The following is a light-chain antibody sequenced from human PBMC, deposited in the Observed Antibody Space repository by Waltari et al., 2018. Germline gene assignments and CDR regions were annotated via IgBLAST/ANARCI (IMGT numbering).Light chain of an antibody. V-gene: IGKV4-1*01. CDR1: QSLFYSSNNKNY. CDR3: QQYYNSRRA. J-gene: IGKJ1*01. Sequence: DIVLTQSPDSLAVSLGERATINCKSSQSLFYSSNNKNYLAWFQQKVGQPPKVLIYWASTRESGVPDRFSGSWSGTDFTLTISSLQAEDVAVYYCQQYYNSRRAFGQGTKVEIK. CDR2: WAS.